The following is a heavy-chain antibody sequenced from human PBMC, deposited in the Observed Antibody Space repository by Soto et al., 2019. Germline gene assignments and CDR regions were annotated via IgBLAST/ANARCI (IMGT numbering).Heavy chain of an antibody. CDR1: GGSISTSRSY. V-gene: IGHV4-39*01. Sequence: QLQLLESGPGLVKASETLSLTCNVSGGSISTSRSYWAWIRQPPGKGLEWLATIFYSGSTYYNQSPASRVTLSVDTSKNECSLKLRSVTAADTAVYYCARQTTPGETDLWFDPWGQGTLVTVSS. CDR3: ARQTTPGETDLWFDP. J-gene: IGHJ5*02. CDR2: IFYSGST. D-gene: IGHD1-1*01.